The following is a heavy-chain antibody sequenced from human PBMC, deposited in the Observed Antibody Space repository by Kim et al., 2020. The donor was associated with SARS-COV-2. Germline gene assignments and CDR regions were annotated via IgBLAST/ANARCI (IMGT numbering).Heavy chain of an antibody. CDR3: ARDPTYCSSTSCYSRYGLDV. D-gene: IGHD2-2*01. J-gene: IGHJ6*02. CDR1: GYTFISYA. V-gene: IGHV7-4-1*02. CDR2: INTNTGNP. Sequence: ASVKVSCKASGYTFISYAIHWVRQAPGQGLEWMGWINTNTGNPTYAQGFTGRFVFSLDTSVSTAYLQISSLKAEDTAVYFCARDPTYCSSTSCYSRYGLDVWGQGTTVTVSS.